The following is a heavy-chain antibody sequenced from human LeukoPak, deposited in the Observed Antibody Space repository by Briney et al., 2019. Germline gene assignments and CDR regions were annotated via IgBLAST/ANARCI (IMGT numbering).Heavy chain of an antibody. D-gene: IGHD6-13*01. CDR3: ATVHQQLVRYFDY. CDR2: FDPEDGET. V-gene: IGHV1-24*01. Sequence: TSVKVSCKVSGYTLTELSMHWVRQAPGKGLEWMGGFDPEDGETIYAQKFQGRVTVTEDTSTDTAYMELSSLRSEDTAVYYCATVHQQLVRYFDYWGQGTLVTVSS. CDR1: GYTLTELS. J-gene: IGHJ4*02.